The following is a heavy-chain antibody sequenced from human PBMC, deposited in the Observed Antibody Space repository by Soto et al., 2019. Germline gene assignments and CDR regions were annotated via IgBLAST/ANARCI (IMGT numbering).Heavy chain of an antibody. CDR1: GGSISSSNW. J-gene: IGHJ6*02. Sequence: KTSETLSLTCAVSGGSISSSNWWSWVRQPPGKGLEWIGEIYHSGSTNYNPSLKSRVTISVDKSKNQFSLKLSSVTAADTAVYYCARGRSYYDSSGYYYYYYGMDVWGQGTTVTVS. V-gene: IGHV4-4*02. CDR3: ARGRSYYDSSGYYYYYYGMDV. D-gene: IGHD3-22*01. CDR2: IYHSGST.